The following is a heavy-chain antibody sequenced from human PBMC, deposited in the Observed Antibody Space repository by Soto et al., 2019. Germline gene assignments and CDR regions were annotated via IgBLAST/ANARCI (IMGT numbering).Heavy chain of an antibody. CDR1: GFTFSSYA. Sequence: EVQLLESGGGLVQPGGSLRLSCAASGFTFSSYAMSWVRQAPGKGLEWVSAISGSGGSTYYADSVKGRFTISRDNSKNTLYLQMNSLRAEDTAVYRCAKLPLRLVTRPGAFDIWGQGTMVTVSS. V-gene: IGHV3-23*01. CDR3: AKLPLRLVTRPGAFDI. J-gene: IGHJ3*02. D-gene: IGHD2-15*01. CDR2: ISGSGGST.